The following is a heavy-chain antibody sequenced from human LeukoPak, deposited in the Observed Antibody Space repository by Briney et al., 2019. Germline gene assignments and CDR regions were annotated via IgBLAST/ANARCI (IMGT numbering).Heavy chain of an antibody. V-gene: IGHV4-39*07. CDR2: LYYSGKT. J-gene: IGHJ6*03. CDR1: DDSISSSTYY. CDR3: ARAYYYYYMDV. Sequence: PSDTLSLTCIISDDSISSSTYYWGWIRQPPGKGLEWIGTLYYSGKTYYNPSLKSRVTISVDTSKNQFSLKLSSVTAADTAVYYCARAYYYYYMDVWGKGTTVTISS.